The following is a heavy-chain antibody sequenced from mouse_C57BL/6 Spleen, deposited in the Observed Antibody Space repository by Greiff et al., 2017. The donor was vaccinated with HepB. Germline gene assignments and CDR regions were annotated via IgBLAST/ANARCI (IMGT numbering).Heavy chain of an antibody. Sequence: VQLQQPGAELVKPGAPVKMSCKASGYTFTSYWITWVKQRPGQGLEWIGDIYPGSGSTNYNEKFKSKATLTVDTSSSTAYMQLSSLTSEDSAVYYCARKKSNYAWFAYWGQGTLVTVSA. CDR2: IYPGSGST. CDR1: GYTFTSYW. CDR3: ARKKSNYAWFAY. V-gene: IGHV1-55*01. J-gene: IGHJ3*01. D-gene: IGHD2-5*01.